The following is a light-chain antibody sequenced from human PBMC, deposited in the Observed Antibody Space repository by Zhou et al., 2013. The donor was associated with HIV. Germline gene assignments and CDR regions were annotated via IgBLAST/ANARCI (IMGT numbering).Light chain of an antibody. V-gene: IGKV1-5*03. CDR3: QEYNTESPWT. Sequence: DIQMTQSPSTLSASVGDRVTITCRASQNINSWLAWYQQKPGKAPKLLIYKASSLGSGVPSRFSGSGSGTEFTLTISSLQPDDFATYYCQEYNTESPWTFGQGTKVELK. CDR2: KAS. CDR1: QNINSW. J-gene: IGKJ1*01.